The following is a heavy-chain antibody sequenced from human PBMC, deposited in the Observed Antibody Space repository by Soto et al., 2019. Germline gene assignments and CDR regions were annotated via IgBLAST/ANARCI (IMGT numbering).Heavy chain of an antibody. CDR3: AKDRVHKDSSGYYSILTDS. V-gene: IGHV3-23*01. D-gene: IGHD3-22*01. CDR2: ISYNGGGT. Sequence: FLRLPFSTPGFTFFQYSMTWARPAPGKGVGWVSAISYNGGGTYYVDSVKGRFTVSRDNSKNTLYLQMHSLRAEDTAVYYCAKDRVHKDSSGYYSILTDSWGQGTVVTVSS. J-gene: IGHJ4*02. CDR1: GFTFFQYS.